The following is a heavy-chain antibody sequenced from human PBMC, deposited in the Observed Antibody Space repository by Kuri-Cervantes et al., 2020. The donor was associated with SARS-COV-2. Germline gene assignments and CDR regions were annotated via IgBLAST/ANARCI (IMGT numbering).Heavy chain of an antibody. V-gene: IGHV3-74*01. J-gene: IGHJ4*02. D-gene: IGHD2-21*01. CDR2: INSDGSST. Sequence: GESLKISCAASGFTFSSYWMHWVRQAPGKGLVWVSRINSDGSSTSYADSVKGRFTISRDNSQNTLHLQMKSLRDEDTAIYYCAKGRAGVHDFWGQGTLVTVSS. CDR3: AKGRAGVHDF. CDR1: GFTFSSYW.